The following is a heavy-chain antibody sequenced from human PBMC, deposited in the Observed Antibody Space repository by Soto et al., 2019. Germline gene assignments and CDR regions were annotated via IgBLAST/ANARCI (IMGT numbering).Heavy chain of an antibody. D-gene: IGHD3-9*01. V-gene: IGHV4-59*08. CDR2: IYYSGST. Sequence: PSEMLSLTCTVAGGYISSYYCSWIRQPPGKGLEWIGYIYYSGSTNYNPSLKSRVTISVDTSKNQFSLKLSSVTAADTAVYYCARFGLYYDILPGYPYYFAYWGKGTLVPVSS. CDR1: GGYISSYY. J-gene: IGHJ4*02. CDR3: ARFGLYYDILPGYPYYFAY.